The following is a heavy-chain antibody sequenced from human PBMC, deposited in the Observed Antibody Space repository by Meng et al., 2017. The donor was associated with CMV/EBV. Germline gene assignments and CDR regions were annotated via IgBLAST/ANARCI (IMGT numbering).Heavy chain of an antibody. CDR2: IIPTLGIA. CDR3: ARIYCSSTSCYRDYYYGMDV. CDR1: GGTFSSYA. D-gene: IGHD2-2*01. Sequence: SVKVSCKASGGTFSSYAISWVRQAPGQGLEWMGGIIPTLGIANYAQKFQGRVTITADKSTSTAYMELSSLRSEDTAVYYCARIYCSSTSCYRDYYYGMDVWGQGTTVTVSS. V-gene: IGHV1-69*10. J-gene: IGHJ6*02.